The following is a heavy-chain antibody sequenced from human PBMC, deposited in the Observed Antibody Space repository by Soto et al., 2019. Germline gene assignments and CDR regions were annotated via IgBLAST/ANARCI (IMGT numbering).Heavy chain of an antibody. Sequence: EVQLVESGGGLVKPGGSPRLSCAPSGFTFSSYSMNWVRQAPGKGLEWVSSISSSSSYIYYADSVKGRFTISRDNAKNSLYLQMNSLRAEDTAVYCCARDLGYGSGSYYTATADAFDIWGQGTMVTVSS. CDR1: GFTFSSYS. D-gene: IGHD3-10*01. CDR2: ISSSSSYI. J-gene: IGHJ3*02. V-gene: IGHV3-21*01. CDR3: ARDLGYGSGSYYTATADAFDI.